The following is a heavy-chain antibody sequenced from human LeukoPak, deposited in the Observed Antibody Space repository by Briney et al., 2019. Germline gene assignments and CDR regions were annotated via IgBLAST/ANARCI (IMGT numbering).Heavy chain of an antibody. CDR1: GFTFNSYS. Sequence: PGGALRLSCAASGFTFNSYSMNWVRQAPGKGLEWVSVLYSGGKIYYADSVKGRFTISRDNSKNTLYLQMNSLRDEDTAVYYCARNYGSGSFYNCWGQGTLVT. D-gene: IGHD3-10*01. J-gene: IGHJ4*02. CDR3: ARNYGSGSFYNC. V-gene: IGHV3-66*01. CDR2: LYSGGKI.